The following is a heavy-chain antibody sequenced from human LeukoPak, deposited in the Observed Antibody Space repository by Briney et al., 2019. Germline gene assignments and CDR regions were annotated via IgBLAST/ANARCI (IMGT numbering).Heavy chain of an antibody. J-gene: IGHJ4*02. V-gene: IGHV4-34*01. Sequence: SETLSLTCAVYGGSFSGYYWSWIRQPPGKGLEWIGEINHSGSTNYNPSLKSRVTVSVDTSKNQFFLKLNSVTAADTAVYYCARDGLGTAMVDYWGQGTLVTVSS. CDR2: INHSGST. D-gene: IGHD5-18*01. CDR1: GGSFSGYY. CDR3: ARDGLGTAMVDY.